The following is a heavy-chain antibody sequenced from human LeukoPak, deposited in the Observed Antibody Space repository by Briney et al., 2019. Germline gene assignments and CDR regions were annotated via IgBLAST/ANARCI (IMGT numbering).Heavy chain of an antibody. CDR3: ARVERYGDLPFDY. D-gene: IGHD4-17*01. V-gene: IGHV4-59*01. CDR2: IYYSGST. J-gene: IGHJ4*02. CDR1: GGSISSYY. Sequence: SETLSLTCTVSGGSISSYYWSWIRQPPGKGLEWIGYIYYSGSTNYNPSLKSRVTISVDTSKNQFSLKLSSVTAADTAVYYCARVERYGDLPFDYWGQGTLVTVSS.